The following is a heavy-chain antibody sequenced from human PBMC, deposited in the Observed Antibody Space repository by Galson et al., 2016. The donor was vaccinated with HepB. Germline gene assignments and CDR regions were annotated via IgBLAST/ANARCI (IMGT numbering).Heavy chain of an antibody. J-gene: IGHJ6*02. CDR2: IWYDGNNK. Sequence: SLRLSCAASGFAFSTFGMHWVRQAPGKGLEWVAVIWYDGNNKDYLNPVNVRFTIARDNSKNMLYLQLNRLRVEDTAVYYCAKGLAYCSGTSCLSYSDSPGGGMDVWGQGTTVTVSS. D-gene: IGHD2-2*01. CDR1: GFAFSTFG. CDR3: AKGLAYCSGTSCLSYSDSPGGGMDV. V-gene: IGHV3-33*06.